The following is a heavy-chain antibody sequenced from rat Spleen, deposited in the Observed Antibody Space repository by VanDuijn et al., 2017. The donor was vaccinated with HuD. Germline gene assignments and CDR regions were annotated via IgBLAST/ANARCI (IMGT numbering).Heavy chain of an antibody. V-gene: IGHV5-29*01. Sequence: EVQLVESDGGLVQPGRSLKLSCAASGFTFSDYYMAWVRQAPTKGLEWVANISYDGSSTYYRDSVKGRFTISRDNAKSTLYLQMDSLRSEDTATYYCARRNMGITAFDYWGQGVMVTVSS. J-gene: IGHJ2*01. D-gene: IGHD1-9*01. CDR2: ISYDGSST. CDR3: ARRNMGITAFDY. CDR1: GFTFSDYY.